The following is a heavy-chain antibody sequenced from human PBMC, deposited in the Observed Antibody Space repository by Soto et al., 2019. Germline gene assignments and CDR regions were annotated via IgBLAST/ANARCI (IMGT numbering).Heavy chain of an antibody. D-gene: IGHD3-3*01. CDR2: INHSGST. V-gene: IGHV4-34*01. CDR1: GGSFSGYY. CDR3: ARGLGYDFWPPRPGYYFDY. Sequence: PSETLSLTCAVYGGSFSGYYWSWIRQPPGKGLEWIGEINHSGSTNYNPSLKSRVTISVDTSKNQFSLKLSSVTAADTAVYYCARGLGYDFWPPRPGYYFDYWGQGTLVTVSS. J-gene: IGHJ4*02.